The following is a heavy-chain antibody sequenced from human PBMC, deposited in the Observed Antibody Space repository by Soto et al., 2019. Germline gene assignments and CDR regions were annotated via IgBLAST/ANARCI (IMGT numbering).Heavy chain of an antibody. Sequence: SETLSLTCAVYGGSFSGYYWSWIRQPPGKGLELIGEINHSGSTNYNPSLKSRVTISVDTSKNQFSLKLTPVTAADTAIYFCARLVYDTRLNYMYFDFWGQGALVTVSS. CDR1: GGSFSGYY. CDR2: INHSGST. J-gene: IGHJ4*02. D-gene: IGHD3-10*01. CDR3: ARLVYDTRLNYMYFDF. V-gene: IGHV4-34*01.